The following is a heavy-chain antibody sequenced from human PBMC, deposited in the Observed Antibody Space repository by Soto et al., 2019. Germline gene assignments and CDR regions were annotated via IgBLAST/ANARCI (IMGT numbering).Heavy chain of an antibody. V-gene: IGHV4-4*07. D-gene: IGHD1-1*01. CDR1: GAPISGFY. CDR2: IYATGTT. Sequence: ETLSLTCTVSGAPISGFYWSWIRKSAGKGLEWIGRIYATGTTDYNPSLKSRVMMSVDTSKKQFSLKLRSVTAADTAVYYCVRDGTKTLRDWFDPWGQGISVTVPS. CDR3: VRDGTKTLRDWFDP. J-gene: IGHJ5*02.